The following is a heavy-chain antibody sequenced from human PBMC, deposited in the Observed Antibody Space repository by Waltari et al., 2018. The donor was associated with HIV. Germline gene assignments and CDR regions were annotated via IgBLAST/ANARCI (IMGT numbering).Heavy chain of an antibody. V-gene: IGHV4-34*02. J-gene: IGHJ6*02. CDR1: GGSFRGYY. D-gene: IGHD1-1*01. CDR3: ARGQDAVLNGKYYFDGMDV. Sequence: QVQLQQWGSGLLRPSETLSLTCAVYGGSFRGYYWTWIRRTPHKGREWIGEMKQHGSARYHPPLKSRAAISLDTSKKQFSLKMTSVTAADTGVYYCARGQDAVLNGKYYFDGMDVWGQGTTVTVSS. CDR2: MKQHGSA.